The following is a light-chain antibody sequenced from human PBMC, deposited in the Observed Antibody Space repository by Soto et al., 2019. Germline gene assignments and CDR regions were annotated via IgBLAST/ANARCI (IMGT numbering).Light chain of an antibody. V-gene: IGLV1-40*01. CDR2: GNS. Sequence: QSVLTQPPSVSGAPGQRVTISCTGSSSNIGAGYDVHWYQQLPGTAPKLLIYGNSNRPSGVPDRFSGSKSGTSASLAITGLQAEDEADYDCQSYDISLSGVVFGGGTKLTVL. CDR1: SSNIGAGYD. J-gene: IGLJ2*01. CDR3: QSYDISLSGVV.